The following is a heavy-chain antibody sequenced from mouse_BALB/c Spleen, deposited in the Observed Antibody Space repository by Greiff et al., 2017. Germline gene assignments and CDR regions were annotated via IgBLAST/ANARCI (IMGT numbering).Heavy chain of an antibody. V-gene: IGHV14-3*02. Sequence: EVQVVESGAELVKPGASVKLSCTASGFNIKDTYMHWVKQRPEQGLEWIGRIDPANGNTKYDPKFQGKATITADTSSNTAYLQLSSLTSEDTAVYYCARWGYYGNYEVAYWGQGTLVTVSA. CDR2: IDPANGNT. CDR1: GFNIKDTY. J-gene: IGHJ3*01. D-gene: IGHD2-1*01. CDR3: ARWGYYGNYEVAY.